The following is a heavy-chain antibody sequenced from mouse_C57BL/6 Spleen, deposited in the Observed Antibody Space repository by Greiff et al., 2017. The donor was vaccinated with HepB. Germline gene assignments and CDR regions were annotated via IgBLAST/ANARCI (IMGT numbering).Heavy chain of an antibody. Sequence: QVQLQQPGAELVKPGASVKLSCKASGYTFTSYWMHWVKQSPGQGLEWIGMIHPNSGSTNYNEKFKSKATLTVDKSSSTAYMQLSSLTSEDSAVYYCARSGIYDGYYFAYWGQGTLVTVSA. CDR1: GYTFTSYW. V-gene: IGHV1-64*01. CDR2: IHPNSGST. J-gene: IGHJ3*01. D-gene: IGHD2-3*01. CDR3: ARSGIYDGYYFAY.